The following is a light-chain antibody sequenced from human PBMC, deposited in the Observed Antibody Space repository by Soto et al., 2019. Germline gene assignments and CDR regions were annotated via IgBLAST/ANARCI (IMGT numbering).Light chain of an antibody. J-gene: IGLJ1*01. Sequence: QSVRTQPPSASGAPGQTVTISCSGSSSNIGSHTVNWYQHLPGTAPKLLIYSNTQRPLGVPVRFSGSKSGTSASLAISGLQSEDEAEYYCAAWDDRLYVFGTGTKVTVL. CDR1: SSNIGSHT. V-gene: IGLV1-44*01. CDR2: SNT. CDR3: AAWDDRLYV.